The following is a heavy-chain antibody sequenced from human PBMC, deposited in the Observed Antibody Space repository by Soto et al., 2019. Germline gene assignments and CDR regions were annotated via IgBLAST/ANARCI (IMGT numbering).Heavy chain of an antibody. V-gene: IGHV3-49*03. Sequence: PGGSLRLSCTASGFTFGDYAMSWFRQAPGKGLEWVGFIRSKAYGGTTEYAASVKGRFTISRDDSKSIAYLQMNSLKTEDTAVYYCTRDTRGSIAVAGLWGQGTLVTVSS. J-gene: IGHJ4*02. CDR3: TRDTRGSIAVAGL. CDR2: IRSKAYGGTT. D-gene: IGHD6-19*01. CDR1: GFTFGDYA.